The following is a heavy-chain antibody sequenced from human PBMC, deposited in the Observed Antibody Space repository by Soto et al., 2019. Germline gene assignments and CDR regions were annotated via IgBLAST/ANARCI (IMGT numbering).Heavy chain of an antibody. J-gene: IGHJ4*02. Sequence: ASLKVSCKASGYTFTRYGISWVRQAPGQGLEWMGWISGYNGNTREAEKFQGRVTMTTDTAANTAYMELRGLRSDDTAVYYCARGSAYSTPWSFDNWGQGTLVTVSS. D-gene: IGHD6-13*01. V-gene: IGHV1-18*01. CDR1: GYTFTRYG. CDR3: ARGSAYSTPWSFDN. CDR2: ISGYNGNT.